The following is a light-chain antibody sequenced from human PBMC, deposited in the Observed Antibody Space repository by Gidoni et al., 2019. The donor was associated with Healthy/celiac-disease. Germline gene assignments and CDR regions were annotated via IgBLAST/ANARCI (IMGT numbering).Light chain of an antibody. V-gene: IGLV3-19*01. CDR2: GKN. CDR1: SLRSYY. J-gene: IGLJ1*01. CDR3: NTRDSSGNHLYV. Sequence: SELTQDPAVSVALGQTVRITCQGDSLRSYYASWYQQKPGQAPVLVIYGKNNRPSGIPDRFSGSSSGNTASLTITGAQAEDEADYYCNTRDSSGNHLYVFGTGTKVTVL.